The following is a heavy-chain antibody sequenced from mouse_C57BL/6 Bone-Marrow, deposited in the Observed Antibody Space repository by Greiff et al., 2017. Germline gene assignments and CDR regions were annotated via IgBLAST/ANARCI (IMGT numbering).Heavy chain of an antibody. CDR1: GFTFSSYA. J-gene: IGHJ1*03. Sequence: EVQLQESGEGLVKPGGSLKLSCAASGFTFSSYAMSWVRQTPEQRLEWVAYISSGGDYIYYADTVKGRFTISRDTARNTLYLQMSSLKSEDTAMXYCTRDSTSVGYWYFDVWGTGTTVTVSS. CDR3: TRDSTSVGYWYFDV. CDR2: ISSGGDYI. D-gene: IGHD1-1*01. V-gene: IGHV5-9-1*02.